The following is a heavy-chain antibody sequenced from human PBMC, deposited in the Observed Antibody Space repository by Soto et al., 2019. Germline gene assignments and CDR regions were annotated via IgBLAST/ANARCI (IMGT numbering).Heavy chain of an antibody. CDR3: ARDPGYSFGYT. V-gene: IGHV1-3*01. Sequence: GGSVKGSRKGSGYTLTSYAMLLGRQAPGQRLEWMGWINAGNGNTKYSQKFQGRVTITRDTSASTAYMELSSLRSEDTAVYYCARDPGYSFGYTWGQGTLVTVSS. CDR2: INAGNGNT. CDR1: GYTLTSYA. D-gene: IGHD5-18*01. J-gene: IGHJ5*02.